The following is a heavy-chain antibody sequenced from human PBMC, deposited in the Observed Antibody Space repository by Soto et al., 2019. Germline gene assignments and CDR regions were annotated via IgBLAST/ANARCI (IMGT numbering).Heavy chain of an antibody. J-gene: IGHJ3*02. V-gene: IGHV4-34*01. CDR2: INHSGST. CDR1: GGSISGYY. D-gene: IGHD2-2*01. Sequence: PSETLSLTCTVSGGSISGYYWSWIRQPPGKGLEWIGEINHSGSTNYNPSLKSRVTISVDTSKNQFSLKLSSVTAADTAVYYCARTTVPAASFAFDIWGQGTMVTVSS. CDR3: ARTTVPAASFAFDI.